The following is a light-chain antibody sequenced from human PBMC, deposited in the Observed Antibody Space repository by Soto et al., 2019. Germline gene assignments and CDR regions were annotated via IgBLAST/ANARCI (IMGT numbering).Light chain of an antibody. Sequence: QCVLTQPPSVSGAPGQRVTISCTGSIANIGAAYNVDRYQQLPGTAPKPLIYGNDNRPSAVPALLSCSYSGTSAFLAIAGQQVAWRGADSCQGLVTNLGCCVFGAGTKGPVL. J-gene: IGLJ1*01. CDR3: QGLVTNLGCCV. CDR1: IANIGAAYN. V-gene: IGLV1-40*01. CDR2: GND.